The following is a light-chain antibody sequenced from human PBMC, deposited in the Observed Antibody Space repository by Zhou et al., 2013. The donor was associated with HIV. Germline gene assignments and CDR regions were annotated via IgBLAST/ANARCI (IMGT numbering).Light chain of an antibody. V-gene: IGKV1-12*01. Sequence: DIQMTQSPSSLSASVGDRVTITCRASQGINNWLAWYQQKPGKAPKLLIYATSNLQSGVPSRFSGSESGTDFTLTISSLQPEDFATYYCQQANSFPYTFGQGTKLEIK. CDR2: ATS. CDR1: QGINNW. J-gene: IGKJ2*01. CDR3: QQANSFPYT.